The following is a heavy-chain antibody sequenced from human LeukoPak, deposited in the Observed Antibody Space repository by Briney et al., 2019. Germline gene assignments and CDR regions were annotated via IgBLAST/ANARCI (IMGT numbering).Heavy chain of an antibody. D-gene: IGHD5-12*01. V-gene: IGHV1-2*02. CDR1: GYTFTGYY. CDR3: ARGRGYSGYRSVDSSRHFDY. CDR2: INPNSGGT. J-gene: IGHJ4*02. Sequence: VASVKVSCKASGYTFTGYYMHWVRQAPGQGLEWMGWINPNSGGTNYAQKFQGRVTMTRDTSTSTVYMELSSLRSEDTAVYYCARGRGYSGYRSVDSSRHFDYWGQGTLVTVSS.